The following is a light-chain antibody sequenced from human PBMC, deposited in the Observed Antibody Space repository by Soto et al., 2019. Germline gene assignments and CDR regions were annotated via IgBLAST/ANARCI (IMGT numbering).Light chain of an antibody. J-gene: IGKJ1*01. CDR1: QSISSW. CDR3: QQYNSYWT. CDR2: KAS. V-gene: IGKV1-5*03. Sequence: DIQMTQSPSTLSASVGDRVTITCRASQSISSWLAWYQQKPGKAPKLLIYKASSLESGVPSRFSGSGSGTESTLTITSLQPDDFAPYYCQQYNSYWTFGQGTKVKSN.